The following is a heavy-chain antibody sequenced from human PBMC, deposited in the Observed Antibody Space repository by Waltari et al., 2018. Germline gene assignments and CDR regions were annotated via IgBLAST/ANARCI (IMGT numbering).Heavy chain of an antibody. CDR3: ASERWPNAFDI. CDR1: GFTFSRYW. Sequence: EVQLVESGGGLVQPGGSLRLPCSASGFTFSRYWLLWVRQAPGKGLVWVSRINSDGSSTSYADSVKGRFTISRDNAKNTLYLQMNSLRAEDTAVYYCASERWPNAFDIWGQGTMVTVSS. J-gene: IGHJ3*02. CDR2: INSDGSST. V-gene: IGHV3-74*01.